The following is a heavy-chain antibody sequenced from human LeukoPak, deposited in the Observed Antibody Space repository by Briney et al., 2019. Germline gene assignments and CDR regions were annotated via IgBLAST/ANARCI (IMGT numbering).Heavy chain of an antibody. V-gene: IGHV4-34*01. D-gene: IGHD6-13*01. Sequence: SETLSLTCAVYGGSFSGYYWSWIRQPPGKGLEWIGEINHSGSTNCNPSLKSRVTISVDTSKNQFSLKLSSVTAADTAVYYCARRPEVIAAAGTWMRPFDYWGQGTLVTVSS. CDR3: ARRPEVIAAAGTWMRPFDY. CDR2: INHSGST. CDR1: GGSFSGYY. J-gene: IGHJ4*02.